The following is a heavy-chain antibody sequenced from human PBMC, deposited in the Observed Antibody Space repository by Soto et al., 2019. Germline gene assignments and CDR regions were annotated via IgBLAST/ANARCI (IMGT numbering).Heavy chain of an antibody. CDR3: AAGKYDFWSGYDY. CDR1: GITSTSST. D-gene: IGHD3-3*01. V-gene: IGHV1-58*01. Sequence: SVKVSCKASGITSTSSTLQWWGQARDQRLDGGGWIVVGGGNTNYAQKFQGRVTITRDMSTTTAYMELSSLRSEDTAVYYCAAGKYDFWSGYDYWGQGTQVTVSS. J-gene: IGHJ4*02. CDR2: IVVGGGNT.